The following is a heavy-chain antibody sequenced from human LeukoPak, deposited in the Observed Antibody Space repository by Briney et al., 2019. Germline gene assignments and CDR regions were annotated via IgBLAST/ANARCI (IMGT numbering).Heavy chain of an antibody. CDR1: GGSISRDY. CDR2: IYYTGST. CDR3: ARWGPEYTYGYPYYFDY. Sequence: SETLSLTCTVSGGSISRDYWSWIRQPPGKGLEWIGYIYYTGSTNYNPSLNSRVTISLETSKNQFSLNLSSVTAADTAVYYCARWGPEYTYGYPYYFDYWGQGTLVAVSS. V-gene: IGHV4-59*01. J-gene: IGHJ4*02. D-gene: IGHD5-18*01.